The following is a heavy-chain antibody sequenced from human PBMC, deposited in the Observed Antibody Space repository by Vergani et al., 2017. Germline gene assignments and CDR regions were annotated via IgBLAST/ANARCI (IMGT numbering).Heavy chain of an antibody. CDR3: ARCDYDFWSGYYNWFDP. D-gene: IGHD3-3*01. J-gene: IGHJ5*02. V-gene: IGHV4-31*03. CDR1: GGSISSGGYY. Sequence: QVQLQESGPGLVKPSQTLSLTCTVSGGSISSGGYYWSWIRQHPGKGLEWIGYIYYSGSTYYNPSLKSRVTISVDTSKNQFSLKLSSVTAADTALYYCARCDYDFWSGYYNWFDPWGQGTLVTVSS. CDR2: IYYSGST.